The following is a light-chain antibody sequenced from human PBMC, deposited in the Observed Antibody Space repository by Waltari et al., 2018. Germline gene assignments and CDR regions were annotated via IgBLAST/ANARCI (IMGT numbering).Light chain of an antibody. CDR3: QSADSDGTFV. Sequence: SSELTQPPSVSVSPGQTARITCSGETLPRQPASWYQQKPGQAPVLEMYKGSERPSEIPDRFSGSSSGTTVTLTISGVQQEDEGDYYCQSADSDGTFVFGGGTTVSVL. V-gene: IGLV3-25*03. J-gene: IGLJ1*01. CDR2: KGS. CDR1: TLPRQP.